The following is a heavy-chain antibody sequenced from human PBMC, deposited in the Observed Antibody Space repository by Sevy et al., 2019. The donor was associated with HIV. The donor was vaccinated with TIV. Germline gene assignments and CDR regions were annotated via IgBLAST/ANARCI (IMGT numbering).Heavy chain of an antibody. V-gene: IGHV3-7*01. D-gene: IGHD3-10*01. CDR1: GFTFSTYW. J-gene: IGHJ4*02. CDR2: INQDGSKK. Sequence: GGSLRLSCAASGFTFSTYWMTWVRQAPGKGLEWVANINQDGSKKNYVDSMKGRFTISRENAKNSLYVQMNILRAEDTDVYYCARVGIFEGSESHFRFIDYWGQGILVTVSS. CDR3: ARVGIFEGSESHFRFIDY.